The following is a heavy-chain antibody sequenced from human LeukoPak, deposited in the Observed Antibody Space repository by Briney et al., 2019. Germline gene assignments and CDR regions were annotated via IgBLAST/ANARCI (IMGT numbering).Heavy chain of an antibody. J-gene: IGHJ6*03. CDR2: IYYTGST. D-gene: IGHD3-22*01. V-gene: IGHV4-59*12. CDR1: GFTFSSYS. Sequence: GSLRLSCAASGFTFSSYSMNWVRQPPGKGLEWIGYIYYTGSTNYNPSLKSRVTMSVDTSKNQFSLKLSSVTAADTAVYYCARDQIVVVSRAYYYYYMDVWGKGTTVTISS. CDR3: ARDQIVVVSRAYYYYYMDV.